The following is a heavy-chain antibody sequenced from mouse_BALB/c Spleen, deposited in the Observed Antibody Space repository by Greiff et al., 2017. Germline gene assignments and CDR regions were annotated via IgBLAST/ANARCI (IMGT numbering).Heavy chain of an antibody. J-gene: IGHJ2*01. Sequence: EVKLEESGPGLVKPSQSLSLTCSVTGYSITSGYYWNWIRQFPGNKLEWMGYISYDGSNNYNPSLKNRISITRDTSKNQFFLKLNSVTTEDTATYYCAYGSSYFDYWGQGTTLTVSS. CDR2: ISYDGSN. CDR1: GYSITSGYY. CDR3: AYGSSYFDY. V-gene: IGHV3-6*02. D-gene: IGHD1-1*01.